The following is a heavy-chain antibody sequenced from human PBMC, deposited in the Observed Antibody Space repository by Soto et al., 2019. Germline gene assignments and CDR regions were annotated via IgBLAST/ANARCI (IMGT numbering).Heavy chain of an antibody. D-gene: IGHD6-13*01. Sequence: PGGSLRLSCAASGFTFSDYYMSWIRQAPGKGLEWVSYMSSSGRTIYYADSVKGRFTISRDNAKNSLYLQMNSLRAEDTAVYYCARFGGFVAAGGPLGNWFDPWGQGTLVPVSS. CDR3: ARFGGFVAAGGPLGNWFDP. CDR1: GFTFSDYY. CDR2: MSSSGRTI. J-gene: IGHJ5*02. V-gene: IGHV3-11*01.